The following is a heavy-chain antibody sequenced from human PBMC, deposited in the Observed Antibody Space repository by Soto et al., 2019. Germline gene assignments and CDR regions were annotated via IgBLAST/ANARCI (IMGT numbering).Heavy chain of an antibody. J-gene: IGHJ6*03. CDR2: IYYSGST. CDR3: ARDIGSLDSNPFGGYYYYYYMDV. CDR1: GGSISSYY. Sequence: QVQLQESGPGLVKPSETLSLTCTVSGGSISSYYWSWIRQPPGKGLEWIGYIYYSGSTNYNPSLKSRVTISVDTSKNQFSLKLSSVTAADTAVYYCARDIGSLDSNPFGGYYYYYYMDVWGKGTTVTVSS. D-gene: IGHD4-4*01. V-gene: IGHV4-59*01.